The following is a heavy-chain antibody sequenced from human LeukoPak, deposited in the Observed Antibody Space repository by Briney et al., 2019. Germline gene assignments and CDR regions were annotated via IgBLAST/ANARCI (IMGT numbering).Heavy chain of an antibody. CDR2: IYSGGST. J-gene: IGHJ4*02. CDR1: GFTVSSNY. Sequence: GGSLRLSCAASGFTVSSNYMNWVRQAPGKGLEWVSVIYSGGSTYYADSMKGRFTISRDNSKNTLYLQMNSLRAEDTAVYYCARGRGADYGGNSGYFDYWGQGTLVTVSS. CDR3: ARGRGADYGGNSGYFDY. D-gene: IGHD4-23*01. V-gene: IGHV3-53*01.